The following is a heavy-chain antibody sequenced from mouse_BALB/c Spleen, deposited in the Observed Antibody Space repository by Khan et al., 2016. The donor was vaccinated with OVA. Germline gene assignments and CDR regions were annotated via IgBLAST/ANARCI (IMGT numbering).Heavy chain of an antibody. CDR3: AGEKWLRAWFAY. Sequence: VQLKESGAGLVKPSQSLSLTCSVTGYSITSGYFWNWIRQFPGNKLEWMGLISYDGYNNFNPSLKNRTSITRDKSKNQFFLQLNAVTTEDTGTYIWAGEKWLRAWFAYWGQGTLVTVSA. D-gene: IGHD2-2*01. CDR1: GYSITSGYF. J-gene: IGHJ3*01. V-gene: IGHV3-6*01. CDR2: ISYDGYN.